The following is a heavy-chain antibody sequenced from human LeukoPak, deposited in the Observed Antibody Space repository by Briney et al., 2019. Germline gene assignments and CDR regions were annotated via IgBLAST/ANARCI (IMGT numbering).Heavy chain of an antibody. D-gene: IGHD2-15*01. V-gene: IGHV1-69*13. CDR1: GGTFSSYA. Sequence: SVKVSCKASGGTFSSYAISWVRQAPGQGLELMGGIIPIFGTANYAQKFQGRVTITAGESTSTAYMELSSLRSEDTAVYYCARGPNIVVVVAATFDYWGQGTLVTVSS. J-gene: IGHJ4*02. CDR3: ARGPNIVVVVAATFDY. CDR2: IIPIFGTA.